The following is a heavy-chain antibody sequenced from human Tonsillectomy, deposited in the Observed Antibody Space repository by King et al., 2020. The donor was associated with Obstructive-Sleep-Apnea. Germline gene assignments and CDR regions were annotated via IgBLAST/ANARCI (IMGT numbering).Heavy chain of an antibody. CDR1: GGSSNSYY. D-gene: IGHD3-10*01. Sequence: QLQESGPGLVKPSETLSLTCTVSGGSSNSYYWSWIRQPPGERLEWIGRIYHSGNTDYNPSLESRVSMSIDKSKNQFSLKLTSVTTADTAVYYCARIIGSGTYSYWGQGTLVTVSS. CDR3: ARIIGSGTYSY. V-gene: IGHV4-59*03. J-gene: IGHJ4*02. CDR2: IYHSGNT.